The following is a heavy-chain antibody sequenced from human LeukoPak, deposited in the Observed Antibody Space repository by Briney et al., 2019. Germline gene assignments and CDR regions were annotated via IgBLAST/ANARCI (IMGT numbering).Heavy chain of an antibody. CDR3: ARHLRAVAGGRYFDY. CDR1: GGSISGYY. CDR2: IYHNGGT. D-gene: IGHD6-19*01. J-gene: IGHJ4*02. V-gene: IGHV4-59*08. Sequence: SETLSLTCTVSGGSISGYYWSWIRQPPGKGLEWIGYIYHNGGTNCNPSLQSRLTISVDTSKNQFSLKLSSVTAADTAVYYCARHLRAVAGGRYFDYWGQGTQVTVSP.